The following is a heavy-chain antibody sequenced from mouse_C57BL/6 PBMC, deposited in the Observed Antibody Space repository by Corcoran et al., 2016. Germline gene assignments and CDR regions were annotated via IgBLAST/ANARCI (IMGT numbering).Heavy chain of an antibody. CDR3: ARRGLLSYCYFDV. CDR1: GYTFTDNY. D-gene: IGHD3-1*01. CDR2: IFPGSGNT. J-gene: IGHJ1*03. Sequence: QVQLKQSGAELVRPGASVKLSCKASGYTFTDNYINWVKQRTGQGLEWIARIFPGSGNTYYNEKFKGKATLTAEKSPSTTYMQLSSLTSEDSAVYFCARRGLLSYCYFDVWGTGTTVTVSS. V-gene: IGHV1-76*01.